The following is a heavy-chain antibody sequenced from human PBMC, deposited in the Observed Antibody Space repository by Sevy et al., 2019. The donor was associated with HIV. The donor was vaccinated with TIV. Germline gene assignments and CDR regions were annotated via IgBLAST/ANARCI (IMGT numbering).Heavy chain of an antibody. D-gene: IGHD3-22*01. Sequence: GGSLRLSCAASGFTFDDYGMSWVRQAPGKGLEWVSGINCNGGSTGYADSVKGRFTISRDNAKNSLYLQMNSLRAEDTALYHCARDMDDSSGYDYWAQGTLVTVSS. CDR3: ARDMDDSSGYDY. V-gene: IGHV3-20*01. CDR2: INCNGGST. J-gene: IGHJ4*02. CDR1: GFTFDDYG.